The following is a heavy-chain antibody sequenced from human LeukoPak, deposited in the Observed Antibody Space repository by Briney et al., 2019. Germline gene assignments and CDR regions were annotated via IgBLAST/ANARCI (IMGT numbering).Heavy chain of an antibody. D-gene: IGHD6-13*01. V-gene: IGHV3-30*19. CDR1: GFTFSSYG. CDR2: ISYDGSNK. J-gene: IGHJ4*02. Sequence: GGSLRLSCAASGFTFSSYGMHWVRQAPGKGLEWVAVISYDGSNKYYADSVKGRFTISRDNSKNTLYLQMNSLRAEDTAVYYCVREGGIAAAGFDYWGQGTLVTVSS. CDR3: VREGGIAAAGFDY.